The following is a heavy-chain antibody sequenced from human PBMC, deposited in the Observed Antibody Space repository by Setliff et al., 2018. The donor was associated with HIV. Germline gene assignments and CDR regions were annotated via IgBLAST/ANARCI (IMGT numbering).Heavy chain of an antibody. CDR1: GFSLSISGVG. CDR3: AHSMVRGRIVEAFDI. V-gene: IGHV2-5*01. Sequence: SGPTLVNPTQTLTLTCTFSGFSLSISGVGVGWIRQPPGKALEWLALIYWNDDKRYSPSLKSRLTITKDTSKNLVVLTMTNMDSVDTATYYCAHSMVRGRIVEAFDIWGQGTMVTVSS. J-gene: IGHJ3*02. CDR2: IYWNDDK. D-gene: IGHD3-10*01.